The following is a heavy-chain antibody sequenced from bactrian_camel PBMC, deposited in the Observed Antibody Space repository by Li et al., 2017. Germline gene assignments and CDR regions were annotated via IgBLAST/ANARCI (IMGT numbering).Heavy chain of an antibody. V-gene: IGHV3S63*01. CDR1: DDSDRSD. D-gene: IGHD5*01. CDR3: ANELHDFGVGYPASRPYSY. CDR2: ISSDGSP. Sequence: HVQLVESGGGSVQAGESLTLSCAFDDSDRSDIGWFRQAPGSECKLISIISSDGSPYYADSVKGRFTITLDNAKNTTYLQLNSLETDDTAVYYCANELHDFGVGYPASRPYSYWGQGTQVTVSS. J-gene: IGHJ4*01.